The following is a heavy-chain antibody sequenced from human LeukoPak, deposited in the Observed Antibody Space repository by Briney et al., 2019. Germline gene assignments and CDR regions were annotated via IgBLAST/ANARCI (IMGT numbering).Heavy chain of an antibody. CDR1: GGSISSYY. Sequence: PSETLSLTCTVSGGSISSYYWSWIRQPPGKGLEWIGYIYYSGSTNYNPSLKSRVTISVDTSKNQLSLKLSSVTAADTAVYYCARMRYYYYGMDVWGQGTTVTVSS. CDR2: IYYSGST. J-gene: IGHJ6*02. CDR3: ARMRYYYYGMDV. V-gene: IGHV4-59*01.